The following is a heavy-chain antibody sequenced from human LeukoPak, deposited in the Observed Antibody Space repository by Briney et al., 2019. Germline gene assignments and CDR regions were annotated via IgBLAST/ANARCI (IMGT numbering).Heavy chain of an antibody. Sequence: SETLSLTCTVSGGSISSSSYYWGWIRQPPGKGLEWIGNIYYSGSTYYNPSLKSRVTISVDTSKNQFSLKLSSVTAADTAVYYCARGGRGIAARIYFDYWGQGTLVTVSS. CDR1: GGSISSSSYY. D-gene: IGHD6-13*01. CDR3: ARGGRGIAARIYFDY. CDR2: IYYSGST. V-gene: IGHV4-39*07. J-gene: IGHJ4*02.